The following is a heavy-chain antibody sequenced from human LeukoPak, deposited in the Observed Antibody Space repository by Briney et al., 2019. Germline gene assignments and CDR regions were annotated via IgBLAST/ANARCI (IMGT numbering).Heavy chain of an antibody. D-gene: IGHD4-17*01. V-gene: IGHV4-59*08. CDR2: IYYSGST. CDR1: GGSISSYY. J-gene: IGHJ4*02. CDR3: ARHPYGDYPFDY. Sequence: SETLSLSCTVSGGSISSYYWSWIRQPPGKGLEWIGYIYYSGSTNYNPSLKSRVTISVDTSKNQFSLKLSSVTAADTAVYYCARHPYGDYPFDYWGQGTLVTVSS.